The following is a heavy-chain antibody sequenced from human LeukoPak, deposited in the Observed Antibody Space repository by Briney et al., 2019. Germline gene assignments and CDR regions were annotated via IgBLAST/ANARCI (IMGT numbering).Heavy chain of an antibody. Sequence: SETLSLTCAVCGGSFSGYYWSWIRQPPGKGLEWIGEINHSGSTNYNPSLKSPVTISVDTSKNQFSLKLSSVTAADTAVYYCARGETGYSYVFDYWGQGTLVTVSS. CDR2: INHSGST. J-gene: IGHJ4*02. D-gene: IGHD5-18*01. V-gene: IGHV4-34*01. CDR1: GGSFSGYY. CDR3: ARGETGYSYVFDY.